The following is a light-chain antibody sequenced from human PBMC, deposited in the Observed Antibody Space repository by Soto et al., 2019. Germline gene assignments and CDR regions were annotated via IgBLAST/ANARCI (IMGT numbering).Light chain of an antibody. CDR2: GAS. Sequence: DVRLTQSPSSLSVSVGDRVSISCRASQSVSFFLSWYQQRPGRAPKLLIYGASNLANGVPPRFSGSRSGTDFTLVIDSLQPEDLGTYYCQEALNEPWTFGQGTKV. J-gene: IGKJ1*01. CDR3: QEALNEPWT. V-gene: IGKV1-39*02. CDR1: QSVSFF.